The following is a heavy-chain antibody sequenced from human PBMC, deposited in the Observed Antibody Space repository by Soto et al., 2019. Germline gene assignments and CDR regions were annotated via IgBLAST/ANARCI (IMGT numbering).Heavy chain of an antibody. CDR3: ARDVGYHYDGSPSGQFDF. CDR1: GNSISTTNW. D-gene: IGHD3-22*01. CDR2: IYHSGTS. J-gene: IGHJ4*02. V-gene: IGHV4-4*02. Sequence: QVELQESGPGLVKPSGTLSLTCAVFGNSISTTNWWSWVRQSPGKGLEWIGEIYHSGTSNYNPSLKSRVTISLHKSKNQFSLKPSSVTAVDTAVYYCARDVGYHYDGSPSGQFDFWGQGTLVIVSS.